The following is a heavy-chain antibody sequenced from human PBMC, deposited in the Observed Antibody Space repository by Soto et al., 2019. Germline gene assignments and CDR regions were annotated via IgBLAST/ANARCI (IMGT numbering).Heavy chain of an antibody. J-gene: IGHJ5*02. CDR1: GFTFSSYA. CDR2: ISGSGGST. V-gene: IGHV3-23*01. CDR3: AKDKDSLVLRYFDWLFFDP. D-gene: IGHD3-9*01. Sequence: GGSLRLSCAASGFTFSSYAMSWVRQAPGKGLEWVSAISGSGGSTYYADSVKGRFTISRDNSKNTLYLQMNSLRAEDTAVYYCAKDKDSLVLRYFDWLFFDPWGQGTLVTVSS.